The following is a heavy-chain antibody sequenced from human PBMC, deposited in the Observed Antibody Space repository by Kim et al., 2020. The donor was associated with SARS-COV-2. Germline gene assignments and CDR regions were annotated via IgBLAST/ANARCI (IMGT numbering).Heavy chain of an antibody. V-gene: IGHV4-31*02. D-gene: IGHD2-15*01. Sequence: PSLKSRVIISLDTSKNQFFLKLSSVTAADTAVYYCARGYCSGGICPNWFDPWGQGTLVTVSS. CDR3: ARGYCSGGICPNWFDP. J-gene: IGHJ5*01.